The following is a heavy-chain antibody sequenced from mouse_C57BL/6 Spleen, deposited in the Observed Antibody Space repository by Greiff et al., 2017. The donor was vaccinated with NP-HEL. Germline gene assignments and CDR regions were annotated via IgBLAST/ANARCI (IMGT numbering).Heavy chain of an antibody. CDR1: GFSLTSYA. CDR2: IWTGGGT. J-gene: IGHJ3*01. V-gene: IGHV2-9-1*01. Sequence: VQRVESGPGLVAPSQSLSITCTVSGFSLTSYAISWVRQPPGKGLEWLGVIWTGGGTNYNSALKSRLSISKDNSKSQVFLKMNSLQTDDTARYYCARGYDYDGTWFAYWGQGTLVTVAA. D-gene: IGHD2-4*01. CDR3: ARGYDYDGTWFAY.